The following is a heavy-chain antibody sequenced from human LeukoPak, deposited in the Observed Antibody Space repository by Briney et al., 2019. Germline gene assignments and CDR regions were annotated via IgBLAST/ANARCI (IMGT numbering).Heavy chain of an antibody. CDR2: IYYSGST. D-gene: IGHD6-13*01. V-gene: IGHV4-59*07. J-gene: IGHJ4*02. CDR1: GGSIRGYF. Sequence: SDTLSLTCTVSGGSIRGYFWTWIRQPPGKGLEWIGYIYYSGSTNYNPSLKSRVTIAVDTSKNQFSLRLNSVTAADTAVYYCAMAYSSSWYYFDYWGQGTLVTVSS. CDR3: AMAYSSSWYYFDY.